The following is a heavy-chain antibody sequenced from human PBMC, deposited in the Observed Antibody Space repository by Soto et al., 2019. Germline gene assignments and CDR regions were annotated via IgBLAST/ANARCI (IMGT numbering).Heavy chain of an antibody. CDR1: GFTFDDYG. D-gene: IGHD3-22*01. CDR3: AGDRAGYYYVDY. Sequence: EVQLVESGGGVVRPGGSLRLSCAASGFTFDDYGMSWVPQAPGKGLEWVSSINWNGGSTGYADSVKGRFTISRDNAKNSLYLQMTSLGGGDTALYYCAGDRAGYYYVDYWGQGTLVTVSS. J-gene: IGHJ4*02. CDR2: INWNGGST. V-gene: IGHV3-20*04.